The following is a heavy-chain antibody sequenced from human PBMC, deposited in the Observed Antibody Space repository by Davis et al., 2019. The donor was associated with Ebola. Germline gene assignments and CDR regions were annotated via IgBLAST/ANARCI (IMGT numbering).Heavy chain of an antibody. V-gene: IGHV4-31*03. Sequence: LRLSCTVSGGSISSGGYYWSWIRQHPGKGLEWIGYIYYSGSTYYNPSLKSRVTISVDTSKNQFSLKLSSVTAADTAVYYCARDFPLDYGDPLWGQGTLVTVSS. CDR1: GGSISSGGYY. D-gene: IGHD4-17*01. J-gene: IGHJ4*02. CDR3: ARDFPLDYGDPL. CDR2: IYYSGST.